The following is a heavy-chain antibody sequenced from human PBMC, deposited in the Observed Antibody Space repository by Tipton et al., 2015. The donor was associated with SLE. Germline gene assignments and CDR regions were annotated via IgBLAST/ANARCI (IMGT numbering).Heavy chain of an antibody. CDR3: ARQQLVRGHDY. D-gene: IGHD6-13*01. J-gene: IGHJ4*02. Sequence: TLSLTCTVSGGSISGYYWSWIRQPPGKGLEWIGYIYYSGSTNYNPSLKSRVTISVDTSKNQFSLKLSSVTAADTAVYYCARQQLVRGHDYWGQGTLVTVSS. CDR1: GGSISGYY. CDR2: IYYSGST. V-gene: IGHV4-59*01.